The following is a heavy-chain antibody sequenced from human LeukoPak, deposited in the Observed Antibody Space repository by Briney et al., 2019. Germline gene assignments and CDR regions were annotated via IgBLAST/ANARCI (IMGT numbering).Heavy chain of an antibody. V-gene: IGHV3-21*01. CDR3: ARISSGYDQPQDY. CDR2: ISSSSSYI. CDR1: GFTFSSYS. Sequence: GGSLRLSCAASGFTFSSYSMNWVRQAPGKGLEWASSISSSSSYIYYADSVKGRFTISRDNAKNSLYLQMNSLRAEDTAVYYCARISSGYDQPQDYWGQGTLVTVSS. D-gene: IGHD5-12*01. J-gene: IGHJ4*02.